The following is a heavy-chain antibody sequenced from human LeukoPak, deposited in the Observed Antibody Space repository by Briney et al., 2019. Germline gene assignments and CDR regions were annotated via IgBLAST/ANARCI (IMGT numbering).Heavy chain of an antibody. J-gene: IGHJ4*02. D-gene: IGHD6-13*01. CDR2: IYYSGNT. V-gene: IGHV4-59*11. CDR1: GDFISSHY. Sequence: SETLSLTCTVSGDFISSHYWTWIRQPPGKGLEWIGYIYYSGNTNYNPSLKSRVTISLDTSKNQFSLKLNSVTAADTAVYYCARVGGSSWPFDYWGQGTLVTVSS. CDR3: ARVGGSSWPFDY.